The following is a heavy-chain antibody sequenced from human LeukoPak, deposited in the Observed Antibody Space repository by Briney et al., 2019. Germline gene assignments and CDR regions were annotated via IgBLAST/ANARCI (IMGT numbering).Heavy chain of an antibody. J-gene: IGHJ4*02. CDR2: ISSSSSYI. CDR1: GFTLSSYS. D-gene: IGHD5-18*01. Sequence: GGSLRLSCAASGFTLSSYSMNWVRQAPGKGLEWVSSISSSSSYIYYADSAKGRFTISRDNAKNSLYLQMNSLRAEDTAVYYCARVDTAMVTSYYFDFWGQGTLVTVSS. CDR3: ARVDTAMVTSYYFDF. V-gene: IGHV3-21*01.